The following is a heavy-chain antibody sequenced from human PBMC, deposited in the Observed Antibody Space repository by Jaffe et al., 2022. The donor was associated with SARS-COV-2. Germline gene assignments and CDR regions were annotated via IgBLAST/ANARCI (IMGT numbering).Heavy chain of an antibody. D-gene: IGHD1-26*01. CDR3: ARNSDPGSTWFFDL. CDR1: AFTLRAYG. J-gene: IGHJ2*01. V-gene: IGHV3-33*05. Sequence: QVQLVESGGGVVQPGRSLRLSCAASAFTLRAYGMHWVRQAPGKGLEWVAAMSADGRDKLFADSVEGRFTISRDTSKNALYLQMNTVRADDTALYYCARNSDPGSTWFFDLWGRGTLVIVSS. CDR2: MSADGRDK.